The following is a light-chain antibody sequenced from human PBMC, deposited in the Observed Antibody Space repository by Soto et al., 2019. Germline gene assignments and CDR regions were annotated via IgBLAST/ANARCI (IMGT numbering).Light chain of an antibody. CDR2: AAS. Sequence: TQITQYRSSLHASVGDIVTSKPQSSQDISDYLNWYQQKPGAAPKLLIYAASSLQSGVPSRFSGSGSGTDFTLTISSLQPEDFATYYCQQSYSTPPITFGQGTRLEIK. V-gene: IGKV1-39*01. J-gene: IGKJ5*01. CDR1: QDISDY. CDR3: QQSYSTPPIT.